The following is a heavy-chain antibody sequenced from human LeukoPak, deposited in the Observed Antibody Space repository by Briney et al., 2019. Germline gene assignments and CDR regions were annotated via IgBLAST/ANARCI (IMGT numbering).Heavy chain of an antibody. CDR3: ARDPHPNYYGSGSYIII. J-gene: IGHJ4*02. D-gene: IGHD3-10*01. Sequence: SETLSLTCTVSGGSISSSSYYWGWIRQPPGKRLEWIGGIYYSGSTYYNPSLKSRVTISVDTSKNQFSLKLSSVTAADTAVYYCARDPHPNYYGSGSYIIIWGQGTLVTVSS. CDR2: IYYSGST. V-gene: IGHV4-39*07. CDR1: GGSISSSSYY.